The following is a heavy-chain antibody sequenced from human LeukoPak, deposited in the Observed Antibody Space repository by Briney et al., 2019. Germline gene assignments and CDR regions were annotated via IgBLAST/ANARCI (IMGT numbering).Heavy chain of an antibody. J-gene: IGHJ4*02. CDR3: ARRQGCSSTSCPPDS. Sequence: GESLQISCWGSGYCFTTYWIGWVRQLPGKGLEWMGIIYPGDSDTRYSPSFQGQVTMSADKSINTAYLQWSSLKASDTAMYYCARRQGCSSTSCPPDSWGQGTLVTVSS. V-gene: IGHV5-51*01. CDR1: GYCFTTYW. D-gene: IGHD2-2*01. CDR2: IYPGDSDT.